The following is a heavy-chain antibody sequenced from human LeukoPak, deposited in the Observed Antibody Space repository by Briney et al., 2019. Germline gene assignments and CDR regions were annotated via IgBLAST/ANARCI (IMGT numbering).Heavy chain of an antibody. CDR2: ISYERSNK. D-gene: IGHD3-22*01. CDR3: ARDSDSSRPNGFDH. V-gene: IGHV3-30-3*01. Sequence: GWTLLLCCAAAGFTVSRYAMRGGRPAAGKGLGGGAVISYERSNKYSPDYVNGRFTSSRDNSNNTLYLQIICLRAEDTAVYYCARDSDSSRPNGFDHWGQGTLVTVSS. CDR1: GFTVSRYA. J-gene: IGHJ5*02.